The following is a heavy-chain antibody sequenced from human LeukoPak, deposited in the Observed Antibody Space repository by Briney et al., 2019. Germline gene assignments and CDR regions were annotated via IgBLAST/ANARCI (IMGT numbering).Heavy chain of an antibody. D-gene: IGHD2-15*01. V-gene: IGHV3-30*02. CDR2: MQYDGSVE. Sequence: GGSLRLSCAASGFSFSNYGVHWVRQAPGKGLEWVTFMQYDGSVEFYADSVMGRFTISKDDSKNTVYLQMNSLRTEDTAVYFCAQDDGYCSGGSCYPSDYWGQGTLVTVSS. CDR3: AQDDGYCSGGSCYPSDY. J-gene: IGHJ4*02. CDR1: GFSFSNYG.